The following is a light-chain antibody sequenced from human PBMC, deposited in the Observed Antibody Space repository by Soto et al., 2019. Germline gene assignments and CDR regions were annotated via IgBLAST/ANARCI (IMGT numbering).Light chain of an antibody. CDR1: QSISTS. CDR3: QQSYNSPPLYT. J-gene: IGKJ2*01. V-gene: IGKV1-39*01. Sequence: DIQMTQSPSSLSASVGDRVTITCRASQSISTSLNWYQQRPGKAPNLLIFAASSLQSGVPSRFSCSGSGTDFTLTISSLQPEDFATYYCQQSYNSPPLYTFGQGTKLEI. CDR2: AAS.